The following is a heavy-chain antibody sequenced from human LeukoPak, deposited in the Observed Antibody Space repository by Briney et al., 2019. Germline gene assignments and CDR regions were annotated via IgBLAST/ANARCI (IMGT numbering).Heavy chain of an antibody. CDR1: GFTVSSNY. J-gene: IGHJ4*02. CDR2: ISTSSSFI. CDR3: ARDLPRGIAVAVFDY. D-gene: IGHD6-19*01. Sequence: PGGSLRLSCAASGFTVSSNYMSWVRQAPGKGLEWVSSISTSSSFIYYADSVKGRFTVSRDNAKNSLYLQMNSLRADDTAVYYCARDLPRGIAVAVFDYWGQGTLVTVSS. V-gene: IGHV3-21*01.